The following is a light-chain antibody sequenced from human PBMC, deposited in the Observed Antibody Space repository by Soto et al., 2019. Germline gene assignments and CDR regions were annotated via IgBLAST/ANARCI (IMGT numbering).Light chain of an antibody. V-gene: IGKV1-9*01. CDR2: AAF. J-gene: IGKJ5*01. Sequence: DIQLTQSPSLLSASVGDRVTITFRASQGLSSYLAWYQQKPGKAPNLLIYAAFTLQSGVPSRFSGSGSGTEFTLTISSLQPEDFATYYCQQLKSYPITFGQGTRLEIK. CDR3: QQLKSYPIT. CDR1: QGLSSY.